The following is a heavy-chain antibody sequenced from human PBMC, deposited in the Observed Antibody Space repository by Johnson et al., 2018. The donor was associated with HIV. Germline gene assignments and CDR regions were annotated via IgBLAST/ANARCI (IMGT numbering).Heavy chain of an antibody. CDR1: GFTFSSYA. J-gene: IGHJ3*02. CDR3: ARATQWLGAFDI. Sequence: QVQLVESGGGVVQPGRSLRLSCAASGFTFSSYAMHWVRQAPGKGLEWVAVISYDGSNKYYADSVKGRFTISSDNSKNTLYLQMNSLRAEDTAVYYCARATQWLGAFDIWGQGTMVTVSS. V-gene: IGHV3-30-3*01. CDR2: ISYDGSNK. D-gene: IGHD6-19*01.